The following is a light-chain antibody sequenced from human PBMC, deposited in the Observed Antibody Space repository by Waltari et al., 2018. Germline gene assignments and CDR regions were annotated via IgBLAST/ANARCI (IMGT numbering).Light chain of an antibody. CDR3: QQEGT. Sequence: EIVLTQSTATLSLSPGERATLSCRASQSVSSYLAWYQQKPGQAPRLLIYDASNRATGIPARFSGSGSGTDFTLTISSLEPEDFAVYYCQQEGTFGQGTKVEIK. J-gene: IGKJ1*01. CDR2: DAS. V-gene: IGKV3-11*01. CDR1: QSVSSY.